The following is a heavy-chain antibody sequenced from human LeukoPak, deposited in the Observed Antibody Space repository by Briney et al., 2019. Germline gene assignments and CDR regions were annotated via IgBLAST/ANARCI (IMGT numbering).Heavy chain of an antibody. V-gene: IGHV1-2*02. CDR2: INPNSGGT. D-gene: IGHD5-24*01. Sequence: ASVKVSCKASGYTFTGYYMHWVRQAPGQGLEWMGWINPNSGGTSYAQKFQGRVTMTRDTSISTAYMDLSSLRSDDTAMYYCARWLQRDVYGDYWGQGTLVTVSS. CDR3: ARWLQRDVYGDY. CDR1: GYTFTGYY. J-gene: IGHJ4*02.